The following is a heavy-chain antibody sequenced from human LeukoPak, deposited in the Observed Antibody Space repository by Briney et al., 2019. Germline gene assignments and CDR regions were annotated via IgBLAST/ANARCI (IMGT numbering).Heavy chain of an antibody. V-gene: IGHV4-34*01. CDR3: ARGRSNGWFY. CDR2: INHSGST. D-gene: IGHD2-8*01. Sequence: SETLSLTCAVYGGSFSGYYWSWIRQPPGKGLEWIGEINHSGSTNYNPSLKSRVTISVDTSKNQFSLKLSSVTAADTAVYSCARGRSNGWFYWGQGTLVTVSS. CDR1: GGSFSGYY. J-gene: IGHJ4*02.